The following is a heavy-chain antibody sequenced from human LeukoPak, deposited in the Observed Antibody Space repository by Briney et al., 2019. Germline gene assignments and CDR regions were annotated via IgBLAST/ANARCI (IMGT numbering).Heavy chain of an antibody. CDR3: ARDLGPATAILNWFDP. CDR2: ISSSSSYI. J-gene: IGHJ5*02. D-gene: IGHD2-2*02. CDR1: GFTFSSYS. Sequence: GGSLRLSCAASGFTFSSYSMNWARQAPGKGLEWVSSISSSSSYIYYADSVKGRFSISRDNAKNSLYLQMNSLRAEDTAVYYCARDLGPATAILNWFDPWGQGTLVTVSS. V-gene: IGHV3-21*01.